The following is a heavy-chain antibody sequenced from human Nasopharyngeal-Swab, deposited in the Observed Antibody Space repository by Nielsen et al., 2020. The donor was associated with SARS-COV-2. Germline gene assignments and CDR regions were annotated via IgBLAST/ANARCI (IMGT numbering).Heavy chain of an antibody. V-gene: IGHV4-59*11. CDR3: AKEGATGWFDP. CDR2: ISHNSGT. Sequence: SETLSLTCTVSGVSFTSQYWSWIRQPPGKGLEWIGYISHNSGTSYNPSLKSRVTMFMDTSKNQFSLRLRSVTAADTAVYYCAKEGATGWFDPWGQGTLVTVSS. J-gene: IGHJ5*02. CDR1: GVSFTSQY.